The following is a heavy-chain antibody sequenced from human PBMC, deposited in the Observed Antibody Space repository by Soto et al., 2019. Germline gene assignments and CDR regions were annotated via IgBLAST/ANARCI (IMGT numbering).Heavy chain of an antibody. Sequence: QVLLVESGGGVVQPGGSLRLSCAASEFTFSTYPMHWVRQAPGKGLEWLAVISHDEGNKYYGDSMKGRFTISRDNSKNTLYLQMNSLSGDDTAVYYCARGASDFWGGYPEIHFFDSWGQGTLVTVSS. D-gene: IGHD3-3*01. V-gene: IGHV3-30-3*01. J-gene: IGHJ4*02. CDR1: EFTFSTYP. CDR3: ARGASDFWGGYPEIHFFDS. CDR2: ISHDEGNK.